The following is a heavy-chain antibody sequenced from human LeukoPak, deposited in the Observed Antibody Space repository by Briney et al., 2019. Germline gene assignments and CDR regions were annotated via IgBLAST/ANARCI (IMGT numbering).Heavy chain of an antibody. J-gene: IGHJ4*02. Sequence: ASVKVSCKAPGYTFTGYYMHWVRQAPGQGLERMGSINPNSGGTNYAQKFQGRVTMTRDTSISTAYMELSRLRSDDTAVYYCARGRGYYDFWSGYYPGYWGQGTLVTVSS. V-gene: IGHV1-2*02. D-gene: IGHD3-3*01. CDR1: GYTFTGYY. CDR3: ARGRGYYDFWSGYYPGY. CDR2: INPNSGGT.